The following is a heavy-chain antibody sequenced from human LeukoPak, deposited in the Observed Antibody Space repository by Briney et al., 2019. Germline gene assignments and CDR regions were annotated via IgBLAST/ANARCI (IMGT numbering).Heavy chain of an antibody. D-gene: IGHD3-10*01. Sequence: GGSLRLSCAASGFTFSSYAMSWVRQAPGKGLEWVSAISGSGSSTYYADSVKGRFTISRDNSKNTLYLQKNSLRAEDTAVYYCATSAYYGSGSYSNHWGQGTLVTVSS. CDR1: GFTFSSYA. V-gene: IGHV3-23*01. J-gene: IGHJ5*02. CDR2: ISGSGSST. CDR3: ATSAYYGSGSYSNH.